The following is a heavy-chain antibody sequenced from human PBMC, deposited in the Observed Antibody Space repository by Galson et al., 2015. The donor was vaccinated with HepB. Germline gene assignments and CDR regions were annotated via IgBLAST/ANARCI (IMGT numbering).Heavy chain of an antibody. CDR2: ILYDGSNK. CDR3: GRDESSSSSWGDY. Sequence: SLRLSCAASGFPFSNYAMHWVRQAPGKGLEWVALILYDGSNKYYADSVKGRFTISRDNSKNTLYLQMNSLRAEDTAVYYCGRDESSSSSWGDYWGQGTLV. V-gene: IGHV3-33*01. D-gene: IGHD6-13*01. J-gene: IGHJ4*02. CDR1: GFPFSNYA.